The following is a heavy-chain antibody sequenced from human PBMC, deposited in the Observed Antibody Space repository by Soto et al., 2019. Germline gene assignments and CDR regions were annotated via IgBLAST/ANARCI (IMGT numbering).Heavy chain of an antibody. CDR1: GFSLSASGVG. J-gene: IGHJ4*02. CDR2: IYWDDTK. Sequence: QITLKESGPPLVKPTQTLTLTCTFSGFSLSASGVGVGWFRQPPGKALEWLAVIYWDDTKTYSPSLESRLTVTKATSKTPVALTMTNMGPVDTATYCWARKNSGPYALDSWGQGVLVTVSS. V-gene: IGHV2-5*02. CDR3: ARKNSGPYALDS. D-gene: IGHD1-26*01.